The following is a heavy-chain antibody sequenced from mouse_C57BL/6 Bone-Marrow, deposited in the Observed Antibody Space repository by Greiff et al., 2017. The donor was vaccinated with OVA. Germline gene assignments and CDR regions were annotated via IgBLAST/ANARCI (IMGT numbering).Heavy chain of an antibody. CDR2: IDPETGGT. CDR1: GYTFTDYE. CDR3: LITTVVAGDWYFDV. D-gene: IGHD1-1*01. Sequence: QVQLKQSGAELVRPGASVTLSCKASGYTFTDYEMHWVKQTPVPGLEWIGAIDPETGGTAYNQKFKGKAILTADKSSSTAYMELRSLTSEDSAVYYCLITTVVAGDWYFDVWGTGTTVTVSS. V-gene: IGHV1-15*01. J-gene: IGHJ1*03.